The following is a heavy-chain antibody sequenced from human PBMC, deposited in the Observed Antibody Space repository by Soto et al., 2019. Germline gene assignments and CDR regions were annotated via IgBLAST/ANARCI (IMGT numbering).Heavy chain of an antibody. CDR1: GYTFTSYA. Sequence: QVQLVQSGAEVKKPGASVKVSCKASGYTFTSYAMHWVRQAPGQRLEWMGWINAGNGNTKYSQKFQGRVTITRDTSASRAYMELSSLRSEDTAVYYCASGGDILTGSPTVGSYSYVAVWGKGPTVTVSS. CDR3: ASGGDILTGSPTVGSYSYVAV. CDR2: INAGNGNT. J-gene: IGHJ6*03. V-gene: IGHV1-3*01. D-gene: IGHD3-9*01.